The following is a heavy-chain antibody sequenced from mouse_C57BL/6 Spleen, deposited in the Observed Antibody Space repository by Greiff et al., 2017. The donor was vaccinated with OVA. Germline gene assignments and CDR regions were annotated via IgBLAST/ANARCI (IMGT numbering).Heavy chain of an antibody. CDR2: ISSGSSTI. J-gene: IGHJ1*03. D-gene: IGHD1-1*01. V-gene: IGHV5-17*01. CDR1: GFTFSDYG. Sequence: DVKLQESGGGLVKPGGSLKLSCAASGFTFSDYGMHWVRQAPEKGLEWVAYISSGSSTIYYADTVKGRFTIYRDNAKNTLFLQMTSLRSEDTAMYYCARGAYYYGSSPYWYFDVWGTGTTVTVSS. CDR3: ARGAYYYGSSPYWYFDV.